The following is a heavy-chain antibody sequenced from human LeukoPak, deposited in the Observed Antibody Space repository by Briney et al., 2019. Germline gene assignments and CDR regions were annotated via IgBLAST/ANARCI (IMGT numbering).Heavy chain of an antibody. CDR3: AKAHSGSYPGAFDI. V-gene: IGHV3-23*01. Sequence: GGSLRLSCAASXFTFSSYAMSWVRQAPGKGLEWVSAISGSGGSTYYADSVKGRFTISRANSKNTLYLQMNSLRAGDTAVYYCAKAHSGSYPGAFDIWGQGTMVTVSS. J-gene: IGHJ3*02. D-gene: IGHD1-26*01. CDR1: XFTFSSYA. CDR2: ISGSGGST.